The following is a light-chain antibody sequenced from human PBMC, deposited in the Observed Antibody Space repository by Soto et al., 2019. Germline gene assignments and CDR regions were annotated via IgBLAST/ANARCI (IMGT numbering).Light chain of an antibody. V-gene: IGKV3-20*01. J-gene: IGKJ2*01. CDR3: QQYGSSPLT. CDR1: QSVSSSY. Sequence: EIVLTQSPGTLSLSPGERATLSCRASQSVSSSYLAWYQQKPGQAPRLLIYGASSRATGIPDRFSGSGSGTQFTLTISRLEPEDFAVYYCQQYGSSPLTFGHGTKLEIK. CDR2: GAS.